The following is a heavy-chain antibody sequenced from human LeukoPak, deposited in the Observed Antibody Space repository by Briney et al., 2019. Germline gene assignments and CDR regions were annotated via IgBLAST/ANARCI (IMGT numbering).Heavy chain of an antibody. D-gene: IGHD5-12*01. CDR1: GGSISSYY. V-gene: IGHV4-59*01. CDR3: ARGFDSKSTYFDY. J-gene: IGHJ4*02. Sequence: KPSETLSLTCTVSGGSISSYYWSWIRQPPGKGLEWIGYIYYSGSTNYNPSLKSRVTISVDTSKNQFSLKLSSVTAADTAVYYCARGFDSKSTYFDYWGQGTLVTVSS. CDR2: IYYSGST.